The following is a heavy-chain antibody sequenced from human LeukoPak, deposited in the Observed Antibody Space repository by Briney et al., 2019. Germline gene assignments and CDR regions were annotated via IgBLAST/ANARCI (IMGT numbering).Heavy chain of an antibody. CDR2: ISYDGSNK. J-gene: IGHJ4*02. CDR3: ARDYGDYVN. V-gene: IGHV3-30-3*01. D-gene: IGHD4-17*01. CDR1: GFTFSNYP. Sequence: GRSLRLSCTASGFTFSNYPMYWVRQAPGKGLEWVAVISYDGSNKYYADSVKGRFTISRDNSKNTLYLQMNSLRAEDTAVYYCARDYGDYVNWGQGTLVTVSS.